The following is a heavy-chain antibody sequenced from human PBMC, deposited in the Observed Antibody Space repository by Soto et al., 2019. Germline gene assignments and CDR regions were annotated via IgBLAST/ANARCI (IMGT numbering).Heavy chain of an antibody. J-gene: IGHJ4*02. CDR2: IDWRDDK. CDR3: ARVVGAALDY. V-gene: IGHV2-70*20. D-gene: IGHD1-26*01. CDR1: GFSLSTSVMC. Sequence: SGPTLVNPTQTLTLTCTFSGFSLSTSVMCVSWVRQPPGKALEWLALIDWRDDKYYSTSLKTRLTVSKDTSKNRVVLTVTNMDPVDTASYYCARVVGAALDYWGQGTLVTVSS.